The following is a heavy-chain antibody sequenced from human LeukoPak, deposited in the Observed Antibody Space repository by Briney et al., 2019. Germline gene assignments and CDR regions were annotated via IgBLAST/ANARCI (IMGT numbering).Heavy chain of an antibody. V-gene: IGHV3-23*01. D-gene: IGHD7-27*01. J-gene: IGHJ4*02. CDR3: ARDGDWGRYDH. CDR2: VSGGGDTT. Sequence: PGGSLRLSCAASGITFSSYAMSWVRQAPGKGLEWVSGVSGGGDTTYYSDSVKGRFTIYRDNSKNTLYLQMNSLRAEDTAVYYCARDGDWGRYDHWGQGTLVIVSS. CDR1: GITFSSYA.